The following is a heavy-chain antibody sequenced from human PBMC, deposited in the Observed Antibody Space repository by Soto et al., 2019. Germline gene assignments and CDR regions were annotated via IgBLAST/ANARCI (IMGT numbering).Heavy chain of an antibody. CDR1: GGTFSSYA. Sequence: GASVKVSCKASGGTFSSYAISWVRQAPGQGLEWMGGIIPIFGTANYAQKFQGRVTITADESTSTAYMELSSLRSEDTAVYYCAREPSYSSSSSNRNWFDPWGQGTLVTVSS. J-gene: IGHJ5*02. D-gene: IGHD6-6*01. CDR3: AREPSYSSSSSNRNWFDP. CDR2: IIPIFGTA. V-gene: IGHV1-69*13.